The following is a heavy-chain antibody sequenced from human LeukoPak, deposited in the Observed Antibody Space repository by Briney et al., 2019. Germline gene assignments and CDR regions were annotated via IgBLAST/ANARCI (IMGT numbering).Heavy chain of an antibody. CDR2: INPNTGGT. D-gene: IGHD2-15*01. CDR3: ARGYCSAGDCYEFDH. J-gene: IGHJ4*02. V-gene: IGHV1-2*02. CDR1: GYSFTGYY. Sequence: ASVKVSCKASGYSFTGYYMHWVRQAPGQGLEWMGWINPNTGGTNYPQNFRGRVTMTRDTSIITDYMELSRLRSDDTAVYYCARGYCSAGDCYEFDHWGQGTLVTVSS.